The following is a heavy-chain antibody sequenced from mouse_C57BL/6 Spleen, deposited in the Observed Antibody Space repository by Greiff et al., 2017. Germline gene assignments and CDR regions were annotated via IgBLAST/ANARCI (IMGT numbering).Heavy chain of an antibody. CDR3: ARGPPGTGYFDY. V-gene: IGHV1-69*01. CDR1: GYTFTSYW. D-gene: IGHD4-1*01. J-gene: IGHJ2*01. CDR2: IDPSDSYT. Sequence: QVQLQQPGAELVMPGASVKLSCKASGYTFTSYWMHWVKQRPGQGLEWIGEIDPSDSYTNYNQKFKGKSTLTVDKSSSTAYMQLSSLTSEDSAVDYGARGPPGTGYFDYWGQGTTLTVSS.